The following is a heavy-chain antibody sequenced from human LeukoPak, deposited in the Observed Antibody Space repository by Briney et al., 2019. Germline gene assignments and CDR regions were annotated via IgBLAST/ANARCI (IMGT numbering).Heavy chain of an antibody. CDR3: AKVSRPYSNYVGFDY. CDR1: GFIFSRYG. Sequence: GGSLRLSCAASGFIFSRYGMTWVRQAPGKGLEWVAAISGSGAGAYYADSVKGRFTISRDNSKNTLYLQMNSLRAEDTAVYYCAKVSRPYSNYVGFDYWGQGTLVTVSS. D-gene: IGHD4-11*01. CDR2: ISGSGAGA. V-gene: IGHV3-23*01. J-gene: IGHJ4*02.